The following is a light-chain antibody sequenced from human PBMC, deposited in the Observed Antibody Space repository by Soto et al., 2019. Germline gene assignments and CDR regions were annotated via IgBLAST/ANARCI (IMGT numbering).Light chain of an antibody. Sequence: QSVLTQPPSVSGAPGQRVTISCPGSGPNIGAGYDVHWYQQLPGTAPKLLIYGNSNRPSGVPDRFSGSKSGTSASLAITGLQAEDEADYYCQSYDSSLSGSVVFGGGTKLTVL. V-gene: IGLV1-40*01. CDR3: QSYDSSLSGSVV. CDR2: GNS. J-gene: IGLJ2*01. CDR1: GPNIGAGYD.